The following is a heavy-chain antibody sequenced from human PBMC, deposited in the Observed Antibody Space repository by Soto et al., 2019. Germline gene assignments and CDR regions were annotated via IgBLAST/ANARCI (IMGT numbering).Heavy chain of an antibody. D-gene: IGHD1-26*01. Sequence: SETLSLTCTVSGGSISSYYWSWIRQPPGKGLEWIGYIYYSGSTNYNPSLKSRVTISVDTSKNQFSLKLSSVTAADTAVYYCARSRIGINYYYYYGMDVWGQGTTVTVSS. CDR2: IYYSGST. J-gene: IGHJ6*02. CDR1: GGSISSYY. V-gene: IGHV4-59*01. CDR3: ARSRIGINYYYYYGMDV.